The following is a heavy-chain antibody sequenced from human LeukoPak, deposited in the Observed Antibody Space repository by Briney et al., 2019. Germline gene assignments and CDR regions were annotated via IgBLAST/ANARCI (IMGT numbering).Heavy chain of an antibody. V-gene: IGHV4-4*09. D-gene: IGHD5-18*01. CDR3: ARQYRPYYFDF. CDR1: GNSISSYY. Sequence: SETLSLTCTVSGNSISSYYWSWIRQPPGKGLEWIGCIYTSGSTNYNPSLKSRVIISRDTSKNQFSLKLSSVTAADTAVYYCARQYRPYYFDFWGQGTLVTVSS. CDR2: IYTSGST. J-gene: IGHJ4*02.